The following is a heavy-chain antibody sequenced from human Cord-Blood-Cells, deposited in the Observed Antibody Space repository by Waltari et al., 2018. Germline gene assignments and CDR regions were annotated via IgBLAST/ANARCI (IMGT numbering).Heavy chain of an antibody. Sequence: QLQLQESGPGLVKPSETLSLTCTVSGGSISSSSYYWGWIRQPPGKVLEWIGSIYYSGSTYYNPSLKSRVTISVDTSKNQFSQKLSSVTAADTAVYYCARAYSSSYYFDYWGQGTLVTVSS. CDR2: IYYSGST. D-gene: IGHD6-6*01. V-gene: IGHV4-39*01. CDR3: ARAYSSSYYFDY. CDR1: GGSISSSSYY. J-gene: IGHJ4*02.